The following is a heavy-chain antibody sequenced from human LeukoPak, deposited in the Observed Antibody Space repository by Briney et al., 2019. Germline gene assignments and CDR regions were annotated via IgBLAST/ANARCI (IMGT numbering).Heavy chain of an antibody. J-gene: IGHJ5*02. V-gene: IGHV3-7*01. CDR2: IKQDGSEK. Sequence: GGSLRLSCAASGFTFSSYWMSWVRQAPGKGLEWVANIKQDGSEKYYVDSVKGRFTISRDNAKNSLYLQMNSLRAEDTAVYYCARDPISEYCSSTSCYRPPPTWGQGTLVTVSS. CDR1: GFTFSSYW. CDR3: ARDPISEYCSSTSCYRPPPT. D-gene: IGHD2-2*01.